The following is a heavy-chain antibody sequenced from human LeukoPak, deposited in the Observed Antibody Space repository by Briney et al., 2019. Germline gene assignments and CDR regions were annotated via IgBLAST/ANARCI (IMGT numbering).Heavy chain of an antibody. CDR2: IYHSGST. V-gene: IGHV4-38-2*02. CDR3: AGRYCSGGSCYLFILGQEYYFDY. Sequence: PSETLSLTCTVSGYSISSGYYWGWIRQPPGKGLEWIGSIYHSGSTYYNPSLKSRVTISVDTSKNQFSLKLSSVTAADTAVYYCAGRYCSGGSCYLFILGQEYYFDYWGQGTLVTVSS. CDR1: GYSISSGYY. J-gene: IGHJ4*02. D-gene: IGHD2-15*01.